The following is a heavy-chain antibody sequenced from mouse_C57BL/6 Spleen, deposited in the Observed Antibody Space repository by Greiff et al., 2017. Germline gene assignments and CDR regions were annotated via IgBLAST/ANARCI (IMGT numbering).Heavy chain of an antibody. Sequence: VKVEESGPGLVAPSQSLSITCTVSGFSLTSYAISWVRQPPGKGLEWLGVIWTGGGTNYNSALKYRLSISKDNSKSQVFLKMNSLQTDDTARYYCARTTVGADYAMDYWGQGTSVTVSS. CDR3: ARTTVGADYAMDY. D-gene: IGHD1-1*01. J-gene: IGHJ4*01. CDR2: IWTGGGT. V-gene: IGHV2-9-1*01. CDR1: GFSLTSYA.